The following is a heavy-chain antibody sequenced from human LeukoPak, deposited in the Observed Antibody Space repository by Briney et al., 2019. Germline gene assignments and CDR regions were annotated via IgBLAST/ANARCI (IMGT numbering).Heavy chain of an antibody. CDR3: TRDYYGSGSYY. Sequence: GGSLRLSCAASEFTVSSSYMSWVRQAPGKGLEWVSVIYSGGSTYYADSVKGRFTISRDNSKNTLYLQMNSLRAEDTAVYYCTRDYYGSGSYYWGQGTLVTVSS. V-gene: IGHV3-53*01. J-gene: IGHJ4*02. CDR1: EFTVSSSY. D-gene: IGHD3-10*01. CDR2: IYSGGST.